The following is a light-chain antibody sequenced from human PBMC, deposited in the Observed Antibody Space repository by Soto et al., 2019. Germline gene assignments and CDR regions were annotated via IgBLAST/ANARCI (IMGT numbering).Light chain of an antibody. CDR2: GAS. Sequence: EIVLTQSPGSLSLSPRERATLSCRASQSVDSTFFAWYQHKPGQAPRLLIYGASKRATGIPDRFSGSGSGTDFPLTISRLEAEDFAVYYCQQYVSSVTFGQGTKVQIK. CDR1: QSVDSTF. V-gene: IGKV3-20*01. J-gene: IGKJ1*01. CDR3: QQYVSSVT.